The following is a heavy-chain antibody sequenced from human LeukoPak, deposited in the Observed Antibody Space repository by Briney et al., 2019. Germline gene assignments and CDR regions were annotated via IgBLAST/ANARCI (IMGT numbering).Heavy chain of an antibody. J-gene: IGHJ4*02. CDR3: AKDEGSRCGGDCPLDY. D-gene: IGHD2-21*02. V-gene: IGHV3-30*18. Sequence: GGSLRLSCAASGFTFSSCGMHWVRQAPGKGLEWVAVIGYDGRNIQYVDSVKGRFTISRDNSKKTLFLQVSSLRVEDTAVYYCAKDEGSRCGGDCPLDYWGRGTLVTVSS. CDR2: IGYDGRNI. CDR1: GFTFSSCG.